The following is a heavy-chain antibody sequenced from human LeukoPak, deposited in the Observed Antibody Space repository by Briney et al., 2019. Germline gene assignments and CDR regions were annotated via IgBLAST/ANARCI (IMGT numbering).Heavy chain of an antibody. J-gene: IGHJ4*02. D-gene: IGHD4-17*01. CDR1: GGTFSIYA. CDR3: ARGYGDYVDYFDY. Sequence: PVKVSFKASGGTFSIYAISWVRQAPGQGLEWMGGIIPIFGTANYAQKFQGRVTITTDESTSTAYMELSSLRPEDTAVYYCARGYGDYVDYFDYWGQGTLVTVSS. CDR2: IIPIFGTA. V-gene: IGHV1-69*05.